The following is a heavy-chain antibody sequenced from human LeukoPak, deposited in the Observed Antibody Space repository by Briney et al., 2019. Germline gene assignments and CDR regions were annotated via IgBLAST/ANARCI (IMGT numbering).Heavy chain of an antibody. CDR2: INPNSGGT. J-gene: IGHJ6*02. D-gene: IGHD3-10*01. CDR1: GYTFTGYY. V-gene: IGHV1-2*04. Sequence: ASVKVSCKASGYTFTGYYMHWVRQAPGQGLEWMGWINPNSGGTNYAQKFQGWVTMTRDTSISTAYMELSRLRSDDTAVYYCARGSQVWFGELGSYYYYGMDVWGQGTTVTVSS. CDR3: ARGSQVWFGELGSYYYYGMDV.